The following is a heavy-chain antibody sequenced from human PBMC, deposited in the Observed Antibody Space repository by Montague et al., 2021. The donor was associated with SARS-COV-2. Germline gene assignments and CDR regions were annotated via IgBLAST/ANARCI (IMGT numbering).Heavy chain of an antibody. CDR1: GFSLSTSGMC. V-gene: IGHV2-70*01. CDR2: IDWDDDK. J-gene: IGHJ6*03. CDR3: ARMRYYYYMDV. Sequence: ALVKPRKTLTQTCTFSGFSLSTSGMCVSWIRQPPGKALEWLALIDWDDDKYYSTSLKTRLTISKDTSKNQVVLTMTNMDPVDTATYYCARMRYYYYMDVWGKGTTVTVSS.